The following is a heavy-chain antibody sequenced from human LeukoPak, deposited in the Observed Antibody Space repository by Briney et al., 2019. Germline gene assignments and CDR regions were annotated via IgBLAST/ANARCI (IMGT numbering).Heavy chain of an antibody. J-gene: IGHJ6*03. V-gene: IGHV1-8*03. CDR3: ARRLVGATYYYYYYMDV. CDR2: MNPNSGNT. D-gene: IGHD1-26*01. Sequence: ASLKVSCKASGYTFTSYDINWVRQATGQGLEWMGWMNPNSGNTGYAQKFQGRFTITRNTSISTAYMELSSLRAEDTAVYYCARRLVGATYYYYYYMDVWGKGTTVTVSS. CDR1: GYTFTSYD.